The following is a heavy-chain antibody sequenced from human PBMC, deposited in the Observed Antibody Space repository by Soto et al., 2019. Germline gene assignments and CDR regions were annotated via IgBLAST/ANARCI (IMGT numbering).Heavy chain of an antibody. CDR2: ICYSGTT. D-gene: IGHD3-16*01. Sequence: QVQLQESGPGLVKPSQTLSLTCTVSGGSISSGDFCWSWIRQPPGKGLEFIGYICYSGTTYHNPSLMSRTPISVDTSESQFSLKLNSVTAADTAIYYCARTRMLTFGGQFDPWGQGTLVTVSS. J-gene: IGHJ5*02. V-gene: IGHV4-30-4*01. CDR3: ARTRMLTFGGQFDP. CDR1: GGSISSGDFC.